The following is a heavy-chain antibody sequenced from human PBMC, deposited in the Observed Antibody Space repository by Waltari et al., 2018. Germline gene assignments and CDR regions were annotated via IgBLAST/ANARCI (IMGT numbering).Heavy chain of an antibody. V-gene: IGHV3-7*01. J-gene: IGHJ4*02. CDR2: IKQDGSEK. CDR3: ARGRATNDY. Sequence: EVQLVESGGGLVQPGGSLRLSCAASGFPFSNYLMTWVRPAPGKGLEWVANIKQDGSEKYYVDSVKGRFTISRDNAKNSLYLQMNSLRAEDTAVYYCARGRATNDYWGQGTLVTVSS. CDR1: GFPFSNYL.